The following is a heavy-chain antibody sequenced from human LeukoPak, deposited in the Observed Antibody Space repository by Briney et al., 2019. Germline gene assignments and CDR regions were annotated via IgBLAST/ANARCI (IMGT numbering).Heavy chain of an antibody. V-gene: IGHV3-74*01. CDR3: AREARGSYFDY. Sequence: GGSLRLSCAASGFTFSSYWMHWVRQAPGKGPVWVSRINTDGSSTSYADSVKGRFTISRDNAKNTLYLQMNSLRAEDTAVYYCAREARGSYFDYWGQGTLVTVSS. CDR2: INTDGSST. J-gene: IGHJ4*02. CDR1: GFTFSSYW. D-gene: IGHD5-12*01.